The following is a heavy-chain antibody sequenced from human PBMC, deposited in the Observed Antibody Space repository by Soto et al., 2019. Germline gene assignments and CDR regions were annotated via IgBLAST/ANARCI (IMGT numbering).Heavy chain of an antibody. CDR3: ARDLKPPGGYYNFWSGSMDV. V-gene: IGHV4-59*01. CDR2: IYYSGST. D-gene: IGHD3-3*01. CDR1: GGSISSYY. J-gene: IGHJ6*02. Sequence: PSETLSLTCTVSGGSISSYYWSWIRQPPGKGLERTGYIYYSGSTNYNPSLKSRVTISVDTSKNQFSLKLSSVTAADTAVYYCARDLKPPGGYYNFWSGSMDVWGQGTTVTVSS.